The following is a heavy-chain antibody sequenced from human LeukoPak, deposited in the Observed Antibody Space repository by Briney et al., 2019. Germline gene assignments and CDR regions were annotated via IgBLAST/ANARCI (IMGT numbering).Heavy chain of an antibody. J-gene: IGHJ6*02. CDR1: GYTFTGYY. D-gene: IGHD3-22*01. Sequence: ASEKVSCTASGYTFTGYYMHWVRQAPGQGLEWMGWINPNSGGTNYAQKFQGRVTMTRDTSISTAYMELSRLRSDDTAVYYCARDRSIAYDSGGMDVWGQGTTVTVSS. CDR2: INPNSGGT. CDR3: ARDRSIAYDSGGMDV. V-gene: IGHV1-2*02.